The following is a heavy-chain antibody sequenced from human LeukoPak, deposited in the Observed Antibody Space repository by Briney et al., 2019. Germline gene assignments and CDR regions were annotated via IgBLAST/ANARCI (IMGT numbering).Heavy chain of an antibody. CDR3: ARAYGSGSYVPDY. J-gene: IGHJ4*02. CDR2: INPSGGST. CDR1: GYTFTSYY. V-gene: IGHV1-46*01. D-gene: IGHD3-10*01. Sequence: GASVKVSCTASGYTFTSYYMHWVRQAPGQGFEWMAIINPSGGSTTYAQKFQGRVTMTRDTSTSTVYMELSSLRSEDTAVYYCARAYGSGSYVPDYWGQGTLVTVSS.